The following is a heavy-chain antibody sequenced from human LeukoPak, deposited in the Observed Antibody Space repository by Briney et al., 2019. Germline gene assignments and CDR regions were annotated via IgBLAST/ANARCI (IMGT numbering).Heavy chain of an antibody. V-gene: IGHV4-59*01. J-gene: IGHJ4*02. D-gene: IGHD2-15*01. CDR1: GGSISSYY. CDR2: IYYSGST. Sequence: PSETLSLTCTVSGGSISSYYWSWIRQPPGKGLEWIGYIYYSGSTNYNPSLKSRVTISVDTSKNQFSLKLSAVTAADTAVYYCARLYCSGGSCFDDWGQGTLVTVSS. CDR3: ARLYCSGGSCFDD.